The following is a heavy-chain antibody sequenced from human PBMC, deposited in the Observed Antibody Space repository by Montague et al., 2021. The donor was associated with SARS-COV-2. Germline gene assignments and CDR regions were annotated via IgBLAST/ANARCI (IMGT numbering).Heavy chain of an antibody. CDR1: SGSFSDFY. CDR2: INHTGSA. J-gene: IGHJ3*01. CDR3: ARGQVTISGVLILIPAAEHFGG. D-gene: IGHD3-3*01. Sequence: SETLSLTCAVYSGSFSDFYWTWICQSPGKGQEWMGEINHTGSATYNPSLKGRVTLSRDTSKNQFSLKLKFVTPADTAVYYCARGQVTISGVLILIPAAEHFGGWGQGTSVTVSS. V-gene: IGHV4-34*01.